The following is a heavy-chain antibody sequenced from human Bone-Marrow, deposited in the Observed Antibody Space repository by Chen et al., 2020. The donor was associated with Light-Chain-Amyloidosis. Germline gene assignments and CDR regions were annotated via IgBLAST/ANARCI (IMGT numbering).Heavy chain of an antibody. CDR2: IYNSGKT. V-gene: IGHV3-53*02. D-gene: IGHD4-17*01. CDR1: GFTVSSNY. CDR3: ARDTLYGDRLDH. Sequence: ELQLVETGGRLIQPGGSLRLSCAASGFTVSSNYMSWVRQAPGKGLEWVAVIYNSGKTYYTDSVKGRFTVSRDNSKNTLYLQMNSLRAEDTAVYYCARDTLYGDRLDHWGQGTLVTVSA. J-gene: IGHJ4*02.